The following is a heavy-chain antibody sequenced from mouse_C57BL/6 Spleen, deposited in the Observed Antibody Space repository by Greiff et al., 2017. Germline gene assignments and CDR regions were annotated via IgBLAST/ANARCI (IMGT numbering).Heavy chain of an antibody. CDR1: GYTFTDYN. V-gene: IGHV1-18*01. J-gene: IGHJ1*03. CDR2: INPNNGGT. CDR3: ARGDYGSSPHWYFDV. D-gene: IGHD1-1*01. Sequence: VQLQQSGPELVKPGASVKIPCKASGYTFTDYNMDWVKQSHGKSLEWIGDINPNNGGTIYNQKFKGKATLTVDKSSSTAYMELRSLTSEDTAVYYCARGDYGSSPHWYFDVWGTGTTVTVSS.